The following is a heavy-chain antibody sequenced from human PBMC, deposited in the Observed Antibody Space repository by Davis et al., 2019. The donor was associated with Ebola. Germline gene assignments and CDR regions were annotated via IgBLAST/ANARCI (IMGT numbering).Heavy chain of an antibody. V-gene: IGHV4-39*01. CDR2: IYYSGIT. D-gene: IGHD3-3*01. Sequence: SETLSLTCTVPGGSIISSSSYWGWIRQPPRKGLEWIGSIYYSGITYYNPSLKSRVTISVDTSKNQCSLKLRSVTAADTAVYYCARQGWSGYSLRHWLDPWGRGTLVTVSS. J-gene: IGHJ5*02. CDR1: GGSIISSSSY. CDR3: ARQGWSGYSLRHWLDP.